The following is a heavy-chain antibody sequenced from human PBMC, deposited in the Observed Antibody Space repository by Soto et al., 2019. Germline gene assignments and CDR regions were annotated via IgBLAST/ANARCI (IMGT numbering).Heavy chain of an antibody. V-gene: IGHV4-34*01. D-gene: IGHD2-15*01. CDR2: INHSGST. CDR3: ARPRGSVAATPEYYFDY. Sequence: SETLSLTCAVYGGSFSGYYWSWIRQPPGKGLEWIGEINHSGSTNYNPSLKSRVTISVDTSKNQFSLKLSSVTAADTAVYYCARPRGSVAATPEYYFDYWGQGTLVTVSS. J-gene: IGHJ4*02. CDR1: GGSFSGYY.